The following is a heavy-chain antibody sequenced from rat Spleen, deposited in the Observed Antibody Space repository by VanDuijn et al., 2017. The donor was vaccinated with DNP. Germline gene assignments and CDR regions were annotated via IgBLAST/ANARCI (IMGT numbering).Heavy chain of an antibody. CDR1: GLTFSDYN. Sequence: EVQLVESGGGLVQPGRSLKLSCTASGLTFSDYNMAWVRQAPRRGLEWVATIFYDGSTTYYRDSVKGQFTISRDNSKSTLYLQMGSLRSEDTATYYCAKPDYWGQGVMVTVSS. CDR2: IFYDGSTT. V-gene: IGHV5S10*01. J-gene: IGHJ2*01. CDR3: AKPDY.